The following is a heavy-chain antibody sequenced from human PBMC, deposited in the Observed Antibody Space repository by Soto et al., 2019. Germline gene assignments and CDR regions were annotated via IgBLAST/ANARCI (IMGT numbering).Heavy chain of an antibody. V-gene: IGHV3-23*01. D-gene: IGHD2-15*01. CDR3: AKGSGGGGSCYSAVDY. Sequence: EVQLLESGGGLVQPGGSLRLSCAASGFTFSSYAMSWVRQAPGKGLEWVSVISGSGGSTYYADSVKGRFTISRDSSKNKLYLQMNSLRAEDTAVYYCAKGSGGGGSCYSAVDYWGQGTLVTVSS. J-gene: IGHJ4*02. CDR1: GFTFSSYA. CDR2: ISGSGGST.